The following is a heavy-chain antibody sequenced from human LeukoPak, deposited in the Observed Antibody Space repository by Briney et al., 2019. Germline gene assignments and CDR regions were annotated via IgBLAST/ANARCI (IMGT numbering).Heavy chain of an antibody. Sequence: KPSETLSLTCTVSGGSISSYYWSWIRQPAGKGPEWIGRIYTSGSTNYNPSLKSRVTMSVDTSKNQFSLKLSSVTAADTAVYYCARDDGIAAYYYGMDVWGQGTTVTVSS. J-gene: IGHJ6*02. CDR1: GGSISSYY. CDR2: IYTSGST. D-gene: IGHD1-14*01. CDR3: ARDDGIAAYYYGMDV. V-gene: IGHV4-4*07.